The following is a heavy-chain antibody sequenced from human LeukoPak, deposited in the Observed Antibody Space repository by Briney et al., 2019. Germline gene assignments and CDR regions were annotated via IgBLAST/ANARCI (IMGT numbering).Heavy chain of an antibody. Sequence: GGSLRLSCAASGFTLSSYAMSWVRQAPGKGLEWVSAISGSGGSTYYADSVKGRFTISRDNSKNTLYLQMNSLRAEDTAVYYCAKDEYCSSTSCYFFDYWGQGTLVTVSS. J-gene: IGHJ4*02. V-gene: IGHV3-23*01. D-gene: IGHD2-2*01. CDR2: ISGSGGST. CDR3: AKDEYCSSTSCYFFDY. CDR1: GFTLSSYA.